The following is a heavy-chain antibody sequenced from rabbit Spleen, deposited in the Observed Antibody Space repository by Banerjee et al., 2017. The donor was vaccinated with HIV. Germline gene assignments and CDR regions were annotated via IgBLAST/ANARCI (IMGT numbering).Heavy chain of an antibody. J-gene: IGHJ6*01. V-gene: IGHV1S45*01. CDR2: IDTGSSGFT. Sequence: QEQLEESGGDLVKPGASLTLTCIASGVSFSVSSYMCWVRQAPGKGLEWIACIDTGSSGFTYFASWAKGRFTISKTSSTTVTLQVTSLTAADTATYFCARDLTDVIGWNFGWWGPGTLVTVS. CDR1: GVSFSVSSY. D-gene: IGHD4-1*01. CDR3: ARDLTDVIGWNFGW.